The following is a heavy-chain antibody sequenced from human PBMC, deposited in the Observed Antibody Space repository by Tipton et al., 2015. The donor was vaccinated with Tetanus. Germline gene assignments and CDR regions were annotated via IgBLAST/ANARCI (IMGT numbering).Heavy chain of an antibody. CDR3: ARGAFGSNSPNDY. Sequence: SGFIFSSCGMSWVRQAPGKGLEWVSTISGSGVRNTFYPDSVRGRFTISRDDSKNTVFLQMNSLRVEDTAVYFCARGAFGSNSPNDYWGQGTLVTVSS. CDR1: GFIFSSCG. D-gene: IGHD2-2*01. J-gene: IGHJ4*02. CDR2: ISGSGVRNT. V-gene: IGHV3-23*01.